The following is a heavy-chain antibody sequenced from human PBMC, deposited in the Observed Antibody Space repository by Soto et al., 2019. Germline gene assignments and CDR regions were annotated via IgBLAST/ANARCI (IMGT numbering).Heavy chain of an antibody. CDR3: ARRSSFGLFDY. D-gene: IGHD6-13*01. Sequence: SETLSLTCTVSGGSISSGGYYWSWIRQHPGKGLEWIGYIYYSGSTYYNPSLKSRVTISVDTSKNQFSLKLSSVTAADTAVYYCARRSSFGLFDYWGQGTLVTVSS. CDR1: GGSISSGGYY. CDR2: IYYSGST. J-gene: IGHJ4*02. V-gene: IGHV4-31*03.